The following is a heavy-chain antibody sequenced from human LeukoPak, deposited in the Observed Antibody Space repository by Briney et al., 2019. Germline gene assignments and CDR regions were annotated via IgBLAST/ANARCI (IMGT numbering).Heavy chain of an antibody. CDR3: ARDRSGESYYYYYGMDV. CDR1: GFTFSDYS. Sequence: GGSLRLSCAASGFTFSDYSMNWVRQAPGKGLEDLSYINSDGKTTWYADSVKGRFTASRDNAKNSLYLQMNSLRVEDTAVYYCARDRSGESYYYYYGMDVWGQGTTVTVSS. V-gene: IGHV3-48*01. J-gene: IGHJ6*02. CDR2: INSDGKTT. D-gene: IGHD4-17*01.